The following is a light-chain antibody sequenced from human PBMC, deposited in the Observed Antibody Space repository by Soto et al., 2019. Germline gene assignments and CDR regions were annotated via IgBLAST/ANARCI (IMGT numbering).Light chain of an antibody. CDR2: RTS. CDR3: QKYSNWHRAT. J-gene: IGKJ4*01. Sequence: SRGTLPLSPVERATLAARASHSIRSHLAWYQQNPGQAPSCNMFRTSSSATGFPARFSGSESGTELNLTISSLQSEDFGIYYCQKYSNWHRATFGGGTEV. V-gene: IGKV3-15*01. CDR1: HSIRSH.